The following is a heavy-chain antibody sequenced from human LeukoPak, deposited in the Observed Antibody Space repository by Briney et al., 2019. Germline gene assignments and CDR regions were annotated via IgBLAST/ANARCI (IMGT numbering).Heavy chain of an antibody. CDR2: IIPIFGTA. Sequence: ASVTVSFKASGGTFSSYAISWVRQAPGQGLEWMGGIIPIFGTANYAQKFQGRVTITADESTSTAYMELSSLRSEDTAVYYCARGRVMAGYCSGGSCYSGAYWGQGTLVTVSS. J-gene: IGHJ4*02. D-gene: IGHD2-15*01. V-gene: IGHV1-69*01. CDR3: ARGRVMAGYCSGGSCYSGAY. CDR1: GGTFSSYA.